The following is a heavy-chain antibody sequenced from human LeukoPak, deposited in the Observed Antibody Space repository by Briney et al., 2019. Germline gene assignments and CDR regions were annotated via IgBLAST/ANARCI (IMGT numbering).Heavy chain of an antibody. CDR3: ARGLGYCTSTTCLLPFDY. J-gene: IGHJ4*02. CDR2: IYSGGST. CDR1: AFTVSTYY. D-gene: IGHD2-2*01. V-gene: IGHV3-53*03. Sequence: GGSLRLSCAASAFTVSTYYMSSVRQPPGKGLECVSVIYSGGSTTYADSVKGRFTVSRDNSKNTLYLQMNSLRAEDTAMYYCARGLGYCTSTTCLLPFDYWGQGTLGTVSS.